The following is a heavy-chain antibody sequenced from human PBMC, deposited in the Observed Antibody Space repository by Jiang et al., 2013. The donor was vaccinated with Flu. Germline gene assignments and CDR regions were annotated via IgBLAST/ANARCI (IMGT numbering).Heavy chain of an antibody. Sequence: SLHLVLSLVASISSSSFCWGWIRQPPGKGLEWIGSIYCGGSSYYNPSLKSRVTISLDTSKNQFSLKLNSVTAADTAVYYCARPFYGSPYSYGHWGQGALVTVPS. CDR1: VASISSSSFC. J-gene: IGHJ4*02. D-gene: IGHD5-18*01. CDR3: ARPFYGSPYSYGH. CDR2: IYCGGSS. V-gene: IGHV4-39*07.